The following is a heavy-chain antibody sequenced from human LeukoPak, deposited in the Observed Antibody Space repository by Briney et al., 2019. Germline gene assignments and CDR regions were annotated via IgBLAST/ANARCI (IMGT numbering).Heavy chain of an antibody. CDR1: GFTVSSNY. D-gene: IGHD3-22*01. Sequence: PGGTLRLSCAASGFTVSSNYMSWVRQAPGKGLVWVSRINTDGSSTSYADSVEGRFTISRDNAKNTLYLQMNSLRAEDTAVYYCARLTYYYDSSGYYAYWGQGTLVTVSS. CDR2: INTDGSST. CDR3: ARLTYYYDSSGYYAY. J-gene: IGHJ4*02. V-gene: IGHV3-74*01.